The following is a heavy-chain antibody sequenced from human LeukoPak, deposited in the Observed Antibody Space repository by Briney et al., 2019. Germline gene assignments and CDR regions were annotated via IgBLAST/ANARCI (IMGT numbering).Heavy chain of an antibody. J-gene: IGHJ4*02. Sequence: RRSLRPSCAVSGFTLSSLWTHWVRHAPGKGLVWVSRIKSDGSSTSYADSVKGRFTISRDNAKHTLYLQMNSLRVEDTAVYYCAREWSGFGELPDYWGQGTLVTVSS. CDR3: AREWSGFGELPDY. CDR2: IKSDGSST. CDR1: GFTLSSLW. V-gene: IGHV3-74*01. D-gene: IGHD3-10*01.